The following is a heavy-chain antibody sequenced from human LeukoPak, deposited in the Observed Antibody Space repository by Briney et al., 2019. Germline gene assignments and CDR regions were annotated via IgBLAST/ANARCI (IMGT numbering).Heavy chain of an antibody. J-gene: IGHJ4*02. CDR3: ARGWNWGSLDY. CDR1: GFTFSYHW. CDR2: ISGSGSST. Sequence: GGSLRLSCAASGFTFSYHWMHWVRQVPGKGLEWVSGISGSGSSTYYADSVKGRFTLSRDYPKNTLYLQMNSLRAEDTAVYYCARGWNWGSLDYWGQGTLVTVSS. V-gene: IGHV3-NL1*01. D-gene: IGHD7-27*01.